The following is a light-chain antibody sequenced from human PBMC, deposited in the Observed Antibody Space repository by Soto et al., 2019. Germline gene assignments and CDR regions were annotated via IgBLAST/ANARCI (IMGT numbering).Light chain of an antibody. V-gene: IGLV2-14*01. CDR1: SSDIGGHNY. Sequence: QSALTQPASVSGSPGQSITISCTGTSSDIGGHNYVCWHQQHPGKAPKLIISEVSNRPSGVSNRFSGSKSGNTASLTISGLQAEDEADYYCSSDTSSGVFGGGTKVTVL. CDR3: SSDTSSGV. CDR2: EVS. J-gene: IGLJ3*02.